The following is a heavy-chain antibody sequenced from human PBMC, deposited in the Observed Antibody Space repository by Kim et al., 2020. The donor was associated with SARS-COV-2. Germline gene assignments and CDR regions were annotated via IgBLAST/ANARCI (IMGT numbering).Heavy chain of an antibody. CDR3: AKSQTVQLWLRTPATYYYYGMDV. CDR2: ISGSGGST. J-gene: IGHJ6*02. Sequence: GGSLRLSCAASGFTFSSYAMSWVRQAPGKGLEWVSAISGSGGSTYYADSVKGRFTISRDNSKNTLYLQMNSLRAEDTAVYYCAKSQTVQLWLRTPATYYYYGMDVWGQGTTVTVSS. D-gene: IGHD5-18*01. CDR1: GFTFSSYA. V-gene: IGHV3-23*01.